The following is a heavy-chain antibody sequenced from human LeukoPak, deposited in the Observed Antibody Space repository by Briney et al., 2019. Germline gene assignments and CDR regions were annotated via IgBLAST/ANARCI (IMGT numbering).Heavy chain of an antibody. CDR3: TRGGASSGYDY. V-gene: IGHV1-18*01. J-gene: IGHJ4*02. Sequence: ASVKVSCKASGYTFTTYDISWARQAPGQGLEWMGWISTYNGHTNYAQKVQGRVTMTTDTSTSTAYMELRSLRSDDTAVYYCTRGGASSGYDYWGQGTLVTVFS. CDR2: ISTYNGHT. D-gene: IGHD3-22*01. CDR1: GYTFTTYD.